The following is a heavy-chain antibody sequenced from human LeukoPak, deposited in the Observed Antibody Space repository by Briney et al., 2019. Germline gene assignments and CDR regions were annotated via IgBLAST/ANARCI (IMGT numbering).Heavy chain of an antibody. V-gene: IGHV3-53*01. CDR1: GFTVSSNY. Sequence: GGSLRPSCAASGFTVSSNYMSWVRQAPGKGLEWVSVIYSGGSTYYADSVKGRFTISRDNSKNTLYLQMNSLRAEDTAVYYCARDQEYSYGYLYGMDVWGQGTTVTVSS. CDR2: IYSGGST. J-gene: IGHJ6*02. CDR3: ARDQEYSYGYLYGMDV. D-gene: IGHD5-18*01.